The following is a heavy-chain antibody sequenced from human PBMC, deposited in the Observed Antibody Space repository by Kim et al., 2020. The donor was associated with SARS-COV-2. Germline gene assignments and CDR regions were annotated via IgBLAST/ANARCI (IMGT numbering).Heavy chain of an antibody. Sequence: ADSVKCRFTSSRDDAKNSLYLQMNSLRAEDTAVYYCAGNWNYYYYGMDFWGQGTTVTVSS. V-gene: IGHV3-21*01. CDR3: AGNWNYYYYGMDF. D-gene: IGHD1-1*01. J-gene: IGHJ6*02.